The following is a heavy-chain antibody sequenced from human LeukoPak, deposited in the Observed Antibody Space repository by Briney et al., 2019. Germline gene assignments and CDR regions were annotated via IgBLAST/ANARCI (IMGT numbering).Heavy chain of an antibody. D-gene: IGHD5-18*01. J-gene: IGHJ4*02. CDR2: INHSGST. Sequence: SETLSLTCTVSGGSSSGYYWSWIRQPPGKGLEWIGEINHSGSTNYNPSLKSRVTISVDTSKNQFSLKLSSVTAADTAVYYCASKQRGCSYGWNDYWGQGTLVTVSS. CDR1: GGSSSGYY. V-gene: IGHV4-34*01. CDR3: ASKQRGCSYGWNDY.